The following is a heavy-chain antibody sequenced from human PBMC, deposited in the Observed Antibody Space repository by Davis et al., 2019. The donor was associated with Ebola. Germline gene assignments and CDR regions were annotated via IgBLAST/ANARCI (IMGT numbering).Heavy chain of an antibody. J-gene: IGHJ3*02. CDR3: AAADIVVVVDGTSYPHAFDT. CDR1: GFTFSSYG. D-gene: IGHD2-15*01. V-gene: IGHV3-33*03. Sequence: GESLKISCAASGFTFSSYGMHWVRQAPGKGLEWVAVIWYDGSNKYYADSVKGRFTISRDSAKNSLYLQMNSLRAEDTAVYYCAAADIVVVVDGTSYPHAFDTWGQGTVVTVSS. CDR2: IWYDGSNK.